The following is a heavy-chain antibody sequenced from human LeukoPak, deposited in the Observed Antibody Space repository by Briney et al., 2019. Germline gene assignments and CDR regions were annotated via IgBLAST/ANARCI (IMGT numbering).Heavy chain of an antibody. D-gene: IGHD3-10*01. CDR1: GGSFSGYY. Sequence: SETLSLTCAVYGGSFSGYYWSWIRQPPGKGLEWIGEINHSGSTNYNPSLKSRVTISVDTSKNQFSLKLSSVTAADTAVYYCARGPRRTYYYGSGSYQFDYWGQGTLVTVSS. CDR2: INHSGST. CDR3: ARGPRRTYYYGSGSYQFDY. J-gene: IGHJ4*02. V-gene: IGHV4-34*01.